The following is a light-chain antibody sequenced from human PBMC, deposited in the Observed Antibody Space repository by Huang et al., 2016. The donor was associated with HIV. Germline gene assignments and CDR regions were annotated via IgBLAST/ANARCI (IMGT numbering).Light chain of an antibody. V-gene: IGKV3-20*01. CDR3: QQYGSSLLT. Sequence: EIVLTQSPGTLSLSPGERATLSCRASQSVSSSYLAWYQQQPGQAPRLIYGASSSATGIPDRFSGSGSGTDFTLTISRLEPEDFAVYYCQQYGSSLLTFGGGTKVEIK. J-gene: IGKJ4*01. CDR1: QSVSSSY. CDR2: GAS.